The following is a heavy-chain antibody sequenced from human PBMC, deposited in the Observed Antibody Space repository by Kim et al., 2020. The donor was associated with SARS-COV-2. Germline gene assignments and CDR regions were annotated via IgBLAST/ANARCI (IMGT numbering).Heavy chain of an antibody. CDR3: TTDLGVPAIYYYYYGMDV. D-gene: IGHD2-2*01. CDR1: GFTFSNAW. V-gene: IGHV3-15*01. J-gene: IGHJ6*02. Sequence: GGSLRLSCAASGFTFSNAWMSWVRQAPGKGLEWVGRIKSKTDGGTTDYAAPVKGRFTISRDDSKNTLYLQMNSLKTEDTAVYYCTTDLGVPAIYYYYYGMDVWGQGTTVTVSS. CDR2: IKSKTDGGTT.